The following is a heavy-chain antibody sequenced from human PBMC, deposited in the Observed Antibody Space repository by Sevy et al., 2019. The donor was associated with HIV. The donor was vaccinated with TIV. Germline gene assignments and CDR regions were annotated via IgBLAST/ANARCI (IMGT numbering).Heavy chain of an antibody. CDR2: ISWNSGSI. CDR1: GFTFDDYA. D-gene: IGHD3-22*01. CDR3: AKGHRYYYDSSGYYLFDY. J-gene: IGHJ4*02. V-gene: IGHV3-9*01. Sequence: GGSLRLSCAASGFTFDDYAMHWVRQAPGKGLEWVSGISWNSGSIGYADSVKGRFTNSRDNAKNSLYLQMNSLRAEDTALYYCAKGHRYYYDSSGYYLFDYWGQGTLVTVSS.